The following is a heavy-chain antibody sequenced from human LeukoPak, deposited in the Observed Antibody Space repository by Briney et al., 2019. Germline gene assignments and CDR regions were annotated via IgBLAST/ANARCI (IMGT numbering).Heavy chain of an antibody. V-gene: IGHV3-30-3*01. D-gene: IGHD2-2*01. CDR2: ISYDGSTT. CDR1: GFTFSSYA. J-gene: IGHJ4*02. Sequence: QPGGSLRLSCAASGFTFSSYAVHWVRQAPGKGLEWVAVISYDGSTTYYADSVKGRFTVSRDNSKNTLYLQMNSLRSEDTAVYYCARSIYCSTANCFRFDCWGQGTLVTVSS. CDR3: ARSIYCSTANCFRFDC.